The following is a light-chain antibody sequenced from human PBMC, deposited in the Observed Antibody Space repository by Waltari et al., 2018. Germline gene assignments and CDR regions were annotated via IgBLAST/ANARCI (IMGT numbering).Light chain of an antibody. Sequence: TLSLSPGERATLSCRASQSVSSYLAWYQQKPGQAPRLLIYDASNRATGIPARFSGSGSGTDFTLTISSLEPEDFAVYYCQQRSNWPTTFGPGTKVDIK. J-gene: IGKJ3*01. CDR2: DAS. CDR1: QSVSSY. V-gene: IGKV3-11*01. CDR3: QQRSNWPTT.